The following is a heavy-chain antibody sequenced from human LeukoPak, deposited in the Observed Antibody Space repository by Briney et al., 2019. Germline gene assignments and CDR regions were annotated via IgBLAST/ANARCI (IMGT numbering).Heavy chain of an antibody. CDR3: ASHFITMVRGVITNGWFDP. V-gene: IGHV1-69*04. CDR2: IIPILGIA. D-gene: IGHD3-10*01. J-gene: IGHJ5*02. Sequence: ASVKVSCKASGYTFTSYGISWVRQAPGQGLEWMGRIIPILGIANYAQKFQGRVTITADKSTSTAYMELSSLRSEDTAVYYCASHFITMVRGVITNGWFDPWGQGTLVTVSS. CDR1: GYTFTSYG.